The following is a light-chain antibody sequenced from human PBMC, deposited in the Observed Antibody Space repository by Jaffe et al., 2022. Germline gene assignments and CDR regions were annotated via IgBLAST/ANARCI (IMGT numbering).Light chain of an antibody. CDR3: QSYDSSLSGWV. V-gene: IGLV1-40*01. CDR2: GNN. J-gene: IGLJ3*02. CDR1: SSNIGAAYD. Sequence: QSVLTQPPSVSGAPGQRVTISCTGSSSNIGAAYDVHWYHQLPGTAPKLLIYGNNNRPSGVPDRFSGSKSGTSASLAITGLQAEDEADYYCQSYDSSLSGWVFGGGTKLTVL.